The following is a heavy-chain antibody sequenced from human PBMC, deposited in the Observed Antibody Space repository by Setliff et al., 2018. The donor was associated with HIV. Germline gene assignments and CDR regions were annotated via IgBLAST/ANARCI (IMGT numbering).Heavy chain of an antibody. V-gene: IGHV3-53*04. J-gene: IGHJ6*03. CDR1: GFTVSSNY. CDR3: ARGYSYGYPYYYYYMDV. D-gene: IGHD5-18*01. CDR2: IYSGGST. Sequence: PGGSLRLSCAASGFTVSSNYMSWVRQAPGKGLEWVSVIYSGGSTYYADSVKGRFTISRHNSKNTLYLQMNSLRAEDTAVYYCARGYSYGYPYYYYYMDVWGKGTTVTVS.